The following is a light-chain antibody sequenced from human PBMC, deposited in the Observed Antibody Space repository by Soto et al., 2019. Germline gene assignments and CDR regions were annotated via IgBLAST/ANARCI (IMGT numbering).Light chain of an antibody. V-gene: IGKV2-28*01. CDR1: QSLLHSNGYNY. CDR2: LGS. J-gene: IGKJ2*01. Sequence: DIVMTQSPLSLPVTPGEPASISCRSSQSLLHSNGYNYLDWYLQKPGQSPQLLIYLGSNRASGVPVRFSGSGSGTDFTLKISRVEAEDVGVYYCMQALQTPRTFGQGTKLEIK. CDR3: MQALQTPRT.